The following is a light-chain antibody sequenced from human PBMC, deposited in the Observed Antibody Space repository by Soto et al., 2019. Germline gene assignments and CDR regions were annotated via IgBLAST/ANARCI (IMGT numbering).Light chain of an antibody. J-gene: IGLJ1*01. V-gene: IGLV2-14*01. CDR3: SSYRNSDTLEV. CDR1: SSDGGNYNY. Sequence: QSALTQPASVSGSPGQSITISCTGTSSDGGNYNYVSWYQQHPGKAPKLMIYDVSNRPSGVSNRFSGSKSGNTASLTISGLQAEDEADYYCSSYRNSDTLEVFGTGTKVHRP. CDR2: DVS.